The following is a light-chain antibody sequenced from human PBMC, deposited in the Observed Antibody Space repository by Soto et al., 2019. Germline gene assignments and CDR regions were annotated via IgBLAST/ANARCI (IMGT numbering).Light chain of an antibody. Sequence: QSVLTQSPSASASLGASVKLTCTLSSGHSSYAIAWHQQQPEKGPRYLMKLNSDGSHSKGDGIPDRFSGSSSGAERYLTISSLRSEDEAEYYCQTWGTGIGVFGTGTKLTVL. CDR1: SGHSSYA. CDR3: QTWGTGIGV. CDR2: LNSDGSH. V-gene: IGLV4-69*01. J-gene: IGLJ1*01.